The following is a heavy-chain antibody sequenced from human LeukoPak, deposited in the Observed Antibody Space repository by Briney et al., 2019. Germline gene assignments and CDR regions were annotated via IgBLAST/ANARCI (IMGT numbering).Heavy chain of an antibody. Sequence: GGSLRLSCAASGFTFSSYSMNWVRQAPGKGLEWVSSISSSSYIYYADSVKGRFTISRDNAKNSLYLQMNSLRAEDTAVYYCARGYSSGYYYGNYWGQGTLVTVSS. CDR3: ARGYSSGYYYGNY. V-gene: IGHV3-21*01. D-gene: IGHD3-22*01. CDR1: GFTFSSYS. CDR2: ISSSSYI. J-gene: IGHJ4*02.